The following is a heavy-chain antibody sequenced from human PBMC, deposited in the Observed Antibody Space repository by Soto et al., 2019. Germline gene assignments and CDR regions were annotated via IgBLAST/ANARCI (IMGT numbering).Heavy chain of an antibody. CDR1: GGTFSSYA. D-gene: IGHD3-10*01. V-gene: IGHV1-69*01. J-gene: IGHJ6*02. CDR3: ARGSRSSLFRYYYGMDV. Sequence: QVQLVQSGAEVKKPGSSVKVSCKASGGTFSSYAISWVRQAPGQGLEWMGGIIPIFGTANYAQKFQGRVTITAYESTSPAYMELSSLRSEDTAVYYCARGSRSSLFRYYYGMDVWGQGTTVTVSS. CDR2: IIPIFGTA.